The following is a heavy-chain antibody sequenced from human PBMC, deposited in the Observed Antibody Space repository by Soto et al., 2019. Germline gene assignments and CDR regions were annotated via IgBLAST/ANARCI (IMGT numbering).Heavy chain of an antibody. Sequence: ASVKVSCKASGYTFTSYVISWVRQAPGQGLEWMGWISAYNGNTNYAQKLQGRVTMTTDTSTSTAYMELRSMRSDDTAVYYCARMELGYYYYGMDVWGQGTTVTVSS. D-gene: IGHD1-7*01. CDR1: GYTFTSYV. V-gene: IGHV1-18*01. J-gene: IGHJ6*02. CDR3: ARMELGYYYYGMDV. CDR2: ISAYNGNT.